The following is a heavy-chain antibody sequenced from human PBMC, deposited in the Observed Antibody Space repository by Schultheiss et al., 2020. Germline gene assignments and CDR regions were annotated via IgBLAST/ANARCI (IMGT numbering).Heavy chain of an antibody. CDR2: INPNSGGT. V-gene: IGHV1-18*01. D-gene: IGHD3-22*01. CDR3: ARVVYSDTSGYHDAFDI. J-gene: IGHJ3*02. CDR1: GYTFTSYG. Sequence: ASVKVSCKASGYTFTSYGISWVRQAPGQGLEWMGWINPNSGGTNYAQKFQERVTITRDMSTSTAYMELRSLRSDDTAVYYCARVVYSDTSGYHDAFDIWGQGTMVTVSS.